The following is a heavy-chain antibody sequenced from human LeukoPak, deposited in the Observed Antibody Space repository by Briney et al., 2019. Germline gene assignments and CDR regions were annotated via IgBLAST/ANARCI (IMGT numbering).Heavy chain of an antibody. Sequence: GGSLRLSCAASGFTFSSYAMHWVRQAPGKGLEYVSAISSNGGSTYYANSVKGRFTISRDNSKNTLYLQMGSLRAEDMAVYYCARERLPSMIFGVVPSPWWFDPWGQGTLVTVSS. V-gene: IGHV3-64*01. CDR1: GFTFSSYA. CDR2: ISSNGGST. D-gene: IGHD3/OR15-3a*01. J-gene: IGHJ5*02. CDR3: ARERLPSMIFGVVPSPWWFDP.